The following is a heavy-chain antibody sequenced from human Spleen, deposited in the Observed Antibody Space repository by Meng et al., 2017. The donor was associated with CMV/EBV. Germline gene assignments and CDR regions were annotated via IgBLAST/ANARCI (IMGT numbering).Heavy chain of an antibody. CDR3: AKGGGEYSSTSSRRWFDP. Sequence: GESLKISCAASGFTFSSYAMTWVRQAPGKGLEWVSTISGSGGSSTYYADSVKGRFTISRDNSKNTLYLQMNSLRAEDTAVYYCAKGGGEYSSTSSRRWFDPWGQGTLVTVSS. J-gene: IGHJ5*02. CDR2: ISGSGGSST. V-gene: IGHV3-23*01. CDR1: GFTFSSYA. D-gene: IGHD6-6*01.